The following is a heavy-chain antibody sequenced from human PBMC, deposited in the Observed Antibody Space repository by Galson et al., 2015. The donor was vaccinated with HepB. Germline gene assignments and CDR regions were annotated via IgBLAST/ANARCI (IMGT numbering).Heavy chain of an antibody. Sequence: SVKVSCKASGYTFTGYYMHWVRQAPGQGLEWMGWINPNSGGTNYAQKFQGRVTMTRDTSISTAYMELSRLRSDDTAVYYCARGPRRWTVTTHAGGDSPNKLPIDYWGQGTLVTVSS. CDR2: INPNSGGT. V-gene: IGHV1-2*02. D-gene: IGHD4-11*01. CDR1: GYTFTGYY. CDR3: ARGPRRWTVTTHAGGDSPNKLPIDY. J-gene: IGHJ4*02.